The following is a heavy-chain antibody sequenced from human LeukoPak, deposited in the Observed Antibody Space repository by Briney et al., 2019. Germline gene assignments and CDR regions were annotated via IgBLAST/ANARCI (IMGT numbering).Heavy chain of an antibody. D-gene: IGHD6-13*01. CDR1: GFAVSSNY. Sequence: GGSLRLSCVVSGFAVSSNYMSWVRQAPGKGLEWVSVLYSGGNTYHADSVKGRFTISRDNSKNTLYLQMNSLRAEDTAVYYCAREGASSSFGYWGQGTLVTVSS. V-gene: IGHV3-53*01. CDR3: AREGASSSFGY. J-gene: IGHJ4*02. CDR2: LYSGGNT.